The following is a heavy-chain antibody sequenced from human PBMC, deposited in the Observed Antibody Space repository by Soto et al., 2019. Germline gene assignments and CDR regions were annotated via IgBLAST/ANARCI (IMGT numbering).Heavy chain of an antibody. V-gene: IGHV3-30*18. Sequence: QVQLVESGGGVVQPGRSLRLSCEASGFSFSSYGIHWVRQAPGKGLEWVAVISYDGNKKYHADSVKGRFTISRDNSKNTLYLQMNSLREEDMAVYYCAKDRVSAAGYGMDVWGQGTTVTVSS. CDR2: ISYDGNKK. CDR1: GFSFSSYG. J-gene: IGHJ6*02. D-gene: IGHD6-13*01. CDR3: AKDRVSAAGYGMDV.